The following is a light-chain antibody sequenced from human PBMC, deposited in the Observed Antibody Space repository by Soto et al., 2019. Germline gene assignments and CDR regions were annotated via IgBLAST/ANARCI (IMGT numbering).Light chain of an antibody. CDR1: QSVSSGH. CDR3: QQYGSSPRT. Sequence: DIVLTQSPGTLSLSPGERASLSCRTSQSVSSGHLAWYQQKPGQAPRLLIYGASSRATGIPDRFSGSGSGTDFTLTISSLEPGDLAVYYCQQYGSSPRTFGQGTKVDIK. V-gene: IGKV3-20*01. CDR2: GAS. J-gene: IGKJ1*01.